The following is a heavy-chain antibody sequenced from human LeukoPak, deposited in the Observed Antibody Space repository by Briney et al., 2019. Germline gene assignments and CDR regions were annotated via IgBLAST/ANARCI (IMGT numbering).Heavy chain of an antibody. Sequence: ASVKVSCKASGYTFTSYYMHWVRQAPGQGLEWMGIINPSGGSTSYAQKFQGRVTMTRDMSTSTVYMELSSLRSEDTAVYYCASDYDSSGYHSGGVRYWGQGTLVTVSS. CDR1: GYTFTSYY. CDR3: ASDYDSSGYHSGGVRY. V-gene: IGHV1-46*01. J-gene: IGHJ4*02. D-gene: IGHD3-22*01. CDR2: INPSGGST.